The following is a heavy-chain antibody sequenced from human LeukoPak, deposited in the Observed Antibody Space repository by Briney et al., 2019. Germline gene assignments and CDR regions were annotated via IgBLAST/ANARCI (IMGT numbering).Heavy chain of an antibody. Sequence: GGSLRLSCAASGFTFSSYAMSWVRQAPGKGLEWVSSCSSSSSYIYYADSVMGRFTISRDNAKNSLYLQMNSLRAEDTAVYYCATGSSWYFEYWGQGTLVTVSS. V-gene: IGHV3-21*01. D-gene: IGHD6-13*01. CDR1: GFTFSSYA. CDR3: ATGSSWYFEY. CDR2: CSSSSSYI. J-gene: IGHJ4*02.